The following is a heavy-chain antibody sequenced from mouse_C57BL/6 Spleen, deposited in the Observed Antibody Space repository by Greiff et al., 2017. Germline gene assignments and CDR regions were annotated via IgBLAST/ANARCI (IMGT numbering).Heavy chain of an antibody. V-gene: IGHV1-82*01. Sequence: QVQLKQSGPELVKPGASVKISCKASGYAFSSSWMNWVKQRPGKGLEWIGRIYPGDGDTNYNGKFKGKATLTADKSSSTAYMQLSSLTSEDSAVYFCARTGLSPYYFDYRGQGTTLTVSS. J-gene: IGHJ2*01. CDR2: IYPGDGDT. CDR3: ARTGLSPYYFDY. D-gene: IGHD3-3*01. CDR1: GYAFSSSW.